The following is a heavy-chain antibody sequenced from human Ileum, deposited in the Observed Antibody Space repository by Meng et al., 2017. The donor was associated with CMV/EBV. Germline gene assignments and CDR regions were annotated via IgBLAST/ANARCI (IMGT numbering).Heavy chain of an antibody. J-gene: IGHJ4*02. CDR1: GFTLTSYW. D-gene: IGHD6-19*01. V-gene: IGHV3-74*01. CDR3: ARDKVAGIPVENPHY. Sequence: GGSLRLSCAASGFTLTSYWMHWVRQVPGKGLVWVSRIWSDGKSTNYADSVKGRFAISRDNSKNTLYLQMNSLRPEDTAVYYCARDKVAGIPVENPHYWGQGTLVTVSS. CDR2: IWSDGKST.